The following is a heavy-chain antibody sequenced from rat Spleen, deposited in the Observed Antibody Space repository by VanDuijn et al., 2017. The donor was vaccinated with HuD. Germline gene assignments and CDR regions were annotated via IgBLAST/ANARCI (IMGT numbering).Heavy chain of an antibody. CDR2: ISTGGGNT. D-gene: IGHD1-4*01. CDR3: ATGGLDTTLTDA. V-gene: IGHV5-25*01. Sequence: EVQLAESGGGLVQPGRSLKLSCAASGFTFSDYYMAWVRQAPTKDLQWVTSISTGGGNTYYRDSVKGRFTISRDNAKSTLYLQMDRLRSEDTATYYCATGGLDTTLTDAWGQGASVTVSS. CDR1: GFTFSDYY. J-gene: IGHJ4*01.